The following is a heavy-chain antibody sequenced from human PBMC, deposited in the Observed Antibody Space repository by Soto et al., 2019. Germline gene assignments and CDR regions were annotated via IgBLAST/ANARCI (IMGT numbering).Heavy chain of an antibody. CDR2: INAGNGNT. D-gene: IGHD3-3*01. CDR1: GYTFTSYA. CDR3: ARYITFDFWSGSDYMDV. J-gene: IGHJ6*03. Sequence: ASLKVSCKASGYTFTSYAMHWVRQAPGQRLEWMGWINAGNGNTKYSQKFQGRVTITRDTSASTAYMELSSLRSEDTAVYYCARYITFDFWSGSDYMDVWGKGTTVTVSS. V-gene: IGHV1-3*01.